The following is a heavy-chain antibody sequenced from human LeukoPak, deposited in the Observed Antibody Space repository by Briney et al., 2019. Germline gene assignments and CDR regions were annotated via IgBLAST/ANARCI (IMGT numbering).Heavy chain of an antibody. Sequence: GGSLRLSCAASGFTFSSYGMHWVRQAPGKGLEWVAVIWYDGSNKYYADSVKGRFTISRDNSKNTLYLQMNSLRAEDTAVYYCARENYDSSGSNGYYYYYMDVWGKGTTVTVSS. CDR3: ARENYDSSGSNGYYYYYMDV. CDR1: GFTFSSYG. CDR2: IWYDGSNK. J-gene: IGHJ6*03. V-gene: IGHV3-33*08. D-gene: IGHD3-22*01.